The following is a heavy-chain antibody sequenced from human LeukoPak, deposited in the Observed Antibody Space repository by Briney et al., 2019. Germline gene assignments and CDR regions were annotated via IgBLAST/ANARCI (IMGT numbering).Heavy chain of an antibody. Sequence: GGSLRLSCAASGFTFSSYSMSWVRQAPGKGLEWVSSISSSSSYIYYADSLKGRFTISRDNAKSSVYLQMNSLRAEDTAVYYCARVPGDYWGQGTLVTVSS. CDR3: ARVPGDY. CDR2: ISSSSSYI. CDR1: GFTFSSYS. V-gene: IGHV3-21*01. J-gene: IGHJ4*02.